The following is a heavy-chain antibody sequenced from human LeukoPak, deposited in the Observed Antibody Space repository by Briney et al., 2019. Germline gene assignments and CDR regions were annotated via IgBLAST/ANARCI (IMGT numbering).Heavy chain of an antibody. CDR1: GDSVSTNSAT. CDR3: ARLVGASWFDS. V-gene: IGHV6-1*01. J-gene: IGHJ5*01. CDR2: TYYRSKWNN. Sequence: SPTLSLTCAISGDSVSTNSATWTWLRQSPSRGLEWLGRTYYRSKWNNDYAVSMKSRITINPDTSKNQFSLQLNSVTPEDTAVYYCARLVGASWFDSWGQGTLVTVSS. D-gene: IGHD1-26*01.